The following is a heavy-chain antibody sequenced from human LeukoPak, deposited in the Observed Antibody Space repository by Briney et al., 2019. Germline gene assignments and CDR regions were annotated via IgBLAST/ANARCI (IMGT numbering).Heavy chain of an antibody. V-gene: IGHV3-23*01. J-gene: IGHJ5*02. CDR2: ISTTVGNT. CDR1: GFTFSTPA. CDR3: TKRAEFGGFDP. D-gene: IGHD3-10*01. Sequence: GGSLRLSCAASGFTFSTPAMSWVRQAPGKGLEWVSSISTTVGNTYYADSVKGRFTISRDNSNHTLYLQMNSLTAEDTAVYYCTKRAEFGGFDPWGQGTLVTGSS.